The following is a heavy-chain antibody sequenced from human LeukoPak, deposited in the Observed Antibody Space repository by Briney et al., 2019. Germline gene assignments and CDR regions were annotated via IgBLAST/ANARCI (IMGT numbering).Heavy chain of an antibody. D-gene: IGHD4-17*01. J-gene: IGHJ4*02. CDR2: IYPGDSDT. CDR3: ARSPLSTVNDYFDY. Sequence: GESLKISWKGSGYSFTSYWIGWVRQMPGKGLEWIGIIYPGDSDTRYSPSFQGQVTISADKSINTAYLQWSSLKASDTAMYYCARSPLSTVNDYFDYWGQGTLVTVSS. V-gene: IGHV5-51*01. CDR1: GYSFTSYW.